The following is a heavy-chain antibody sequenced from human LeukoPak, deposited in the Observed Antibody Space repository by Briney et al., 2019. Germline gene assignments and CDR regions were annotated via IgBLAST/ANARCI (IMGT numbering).Heavy chain of an antibody. CDR2: ISAYNGNT. V-gene: IGHV1-18*04. CDR3: ARVAPSWYYYYMDV. J-gene: IGHJ6*03. Sequence: ASVKVSCKASGYTFTGYYMHWVRQAPGQGLEWMGWISAYNGNTNYAQRLQGRVTMTTDTSTSTAYMELRSLRSDDTAVYYCARVAPSWYYYYMDVWGKGTTVTISS. D-gene: IGHD5-12*01. CDR1: GYTFTGYY.